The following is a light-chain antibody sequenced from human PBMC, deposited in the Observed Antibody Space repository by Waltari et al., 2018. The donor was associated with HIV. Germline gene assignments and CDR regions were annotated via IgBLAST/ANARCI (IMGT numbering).Light chain of an antibody. CDR3: ATWDDSLSGVL. CDR2: RNQ. V-gene: IGLV1-47*01. CDR1: SSNIGSHN. J-gene: IGLJ2*01. Sequence: SVLTQPPSASGTPGQRVTISCSGSSSNIGSHNVFWYQQLPGTPPKLLMHRNQQRPSGVPYRFSDSTSGTVASLAISGLRSEDEADYYCATWDDSLSGVLFGGGTKLTVL.